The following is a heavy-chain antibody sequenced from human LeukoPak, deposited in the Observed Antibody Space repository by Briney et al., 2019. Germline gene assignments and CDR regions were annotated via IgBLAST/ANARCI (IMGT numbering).Heavy chain of an antibody. Sequence: SQTLSLTCAISGDSVSSDSAAWNWIRQSPSRGLEWLGRTYYRSKWYNDYAVSVKSRITINPDTSKNQLSLQLNSVTPDDTAVYYCARSGVFGVVDDAFDIWGQGTMVTVSS. CDR2: TYYRSKWYN. D-gene: IGHD3-3*01. CDR3: ARSGVFGVVDDAFDI. J-gene: IGHJ3*02. CDR1: GDSVSSDSAA. V-gene: IGHV6-1*01.